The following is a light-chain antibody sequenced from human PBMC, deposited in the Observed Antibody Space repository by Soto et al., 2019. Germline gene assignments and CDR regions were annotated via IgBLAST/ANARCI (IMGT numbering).Light chain of an antibody. CDR2: KDS. Sequence: DIQMTQSPYTLSASIGDRVLITCRANESINSRLAWFQQKPGTAPKLLIYKDSILEVGVTSRFSGSGSGTEFTLTISSLQPDDFATYYCLQYNSFPCIFAQGTKLET. CDR1: ESINSR. CDR3: LQYNSFPCI. V-gene: IGKV1-5*03. J-gene: IGKJ2*02.